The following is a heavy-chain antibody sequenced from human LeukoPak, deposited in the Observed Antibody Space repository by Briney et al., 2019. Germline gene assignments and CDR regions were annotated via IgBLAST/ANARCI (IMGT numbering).Heavy chain of an antibody. Sequence: PGGSLSLSCAASGFTLSSYGMHWVRRAPGKGLEWVAFIRYDGSNKYYADSVKGRFTISRDNSKNTLYLQMNSLRAEDTAVYYCAKIIVVVPAATDFFDYWGQGTLVTVSS. D-gene: IGHD2-2*01. CDR1: GFTLSSYG. CDR2: IRYDGSNK. CDR3: AKIIVVVPAATDFFDY. J-gene: IGHJ4*02. V-gene: IGHV3-30*02.